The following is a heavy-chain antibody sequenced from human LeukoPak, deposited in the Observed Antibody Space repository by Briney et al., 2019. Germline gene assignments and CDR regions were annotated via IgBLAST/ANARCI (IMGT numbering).Heavy chain of an antibody. D-gene: IGHD1-26*01. CDR3: ARVRKNSATFDY. CDR1: GYTFTGYY. V-gene: IGHV1-2*02. J-gene: IGHJ4*02. CDR2: INPNSGGT. Sequence: ASVKVSCKASGYTFTGYYMHWVRQAPGQGLEWMGWINPNSGGTNYAQKFQGRVTMTRDTSISTAYMELGRLRSDDTAVYYCARVRKNSATFDYWGQGTLVTVSS.